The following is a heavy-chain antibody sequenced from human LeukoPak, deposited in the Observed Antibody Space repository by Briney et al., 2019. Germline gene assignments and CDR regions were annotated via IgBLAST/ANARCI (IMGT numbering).Heavy chain of an antibody. CDR3: ARDCSSTSCSLDY. J-gene: IGHJ4*02. CDR2: INHSGST. Sequence: SETLSLTCAVYGGSFSGYYWSWIRQPPGKGLEWIGEINHSGSTNYNPSLKSRVTISVDTSKNQFSLKLSSVTAADTAVYCCARDCSSTSCSLDYWGQGTLVTVSS. D-gene: IGHD2-2*01. V-gene: IGHV4-34*01. CDR1: GGSFSGYY.